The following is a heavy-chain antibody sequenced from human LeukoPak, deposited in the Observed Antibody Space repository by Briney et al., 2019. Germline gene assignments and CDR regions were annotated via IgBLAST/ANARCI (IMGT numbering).Heavy chain of an antibody. CDR3: AGVEREYYDSSGYFDY. V-gene: IGHV1-69*13. J-gene: IGHJ4*02. Sequence: ASLKVSCNASGFTFSSYAINWVRQAPGQGLEWMGCIIPIFGTANYAQKFQGRVTITADESTSTAYKELSSLRSEDTAVYYCAGVEREYYDSSGYFDYWGQGTLVTVSS. CDR2: IIPIFGTA. D-gene: IGHD3-22*01. CDR1: GFTFSSYA.